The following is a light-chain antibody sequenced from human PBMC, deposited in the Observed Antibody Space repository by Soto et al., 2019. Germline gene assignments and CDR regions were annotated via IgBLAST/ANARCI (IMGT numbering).Light chain of an antibody. J-gene: IGKJ1*01. CDR2: RAS. V-gene: IGKV1-5*03. Sequence: DIQRTQSPSTLSGNVGDRVTITGLTNKTMSSWLAWYQQKPGKAPKLLIYRASTLTSGVPARFRGSGSGTDFTLTISSLQSDDFAAYYCQQDNSCSEAVGQGTKVDIK. CDR1: KTMSSW. CDR3: QQDNSCSEA.